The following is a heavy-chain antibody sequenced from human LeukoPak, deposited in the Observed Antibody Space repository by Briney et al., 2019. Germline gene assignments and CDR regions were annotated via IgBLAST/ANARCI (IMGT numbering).Heavy chain of an antibody. D-gene: IGHD3-10*01. CDR2: INDDGSST. CDR1: GFTFRSYW. Sequence: GGSLRLSCAASGFTFRSYWMHWVRHAPGKGPMWVSRINDDGSSTTHADSVKGRFVISRDNAKNTLYLQMNSLRAEDTAVYYCARDANFGYDAFDIWGQGTMVTVSS. V-gene: IGHV3-74*03. J-gene: IGHJ3*02. CDR3: ARDANFGYDAFDI.